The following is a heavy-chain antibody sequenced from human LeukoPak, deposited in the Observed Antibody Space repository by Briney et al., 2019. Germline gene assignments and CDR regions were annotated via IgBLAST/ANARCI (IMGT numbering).Heavy chain of an antibody. D-gene: IGHD3-9*01. V-gene: IGHV4-39*07. CDR1: GGSISSNSYY. J-gene: IGHJ4*02. CDR2: IYYSGST. Sequence: SETLSLTCTVSGGSISSNSYYWGWIRQYPGKGLEWIGTIYYSGSTNYNPSLKSRVTISVDTSKNQFSLKLISVTAADTAVYYCARAHYDILTGYPTPLDYWGQGTLVTVSS. CDR3: ARAHYDILTGYPTPLDY.